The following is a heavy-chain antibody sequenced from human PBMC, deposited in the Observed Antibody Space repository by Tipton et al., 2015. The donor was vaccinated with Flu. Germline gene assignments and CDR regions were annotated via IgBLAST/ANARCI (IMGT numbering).Heavy chain of an antibody. CDR2: ISSSGSTI. Sequence: SLRLSCAASGFTFSDYYMSWIRQAPGKGLEWVSYISSSGSTIYYADSVKGRFTISRDNAKHSLYLQMNSLRAEDTAVYYCARDLTCYGFWSGSYYYYGMGVWGQGTPVPVSS. J-gene: IGHJ6*02. D-gene: IGHD3-3*01. CDR3: ARDLTCYGFWSGSYYYYGMGV. CDR1: GFTFSDYY. V-gene: IGHV3-11*01.